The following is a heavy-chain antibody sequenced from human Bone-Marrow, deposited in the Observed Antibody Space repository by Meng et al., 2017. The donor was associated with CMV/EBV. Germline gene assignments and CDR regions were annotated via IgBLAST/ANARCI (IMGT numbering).Heavy chain of an antibody. Sequence: SVKVSCKASGGTFSSNAISWVRQAPGQGLEWMGGIIPIFGTANYAQKFQGRVTITTDESTSTAYMELSSRRSEDTAVFYYARRAIFYYYSGMDVWGQGTPVTVSS. CDR1: GGTFSSNA. CDR3: ARRAIFYYYSGMDV. J-gene: IGHJ6*02. V-gene: IGHV1-69*05. CDR2: IIPIFGTA. D-gene: IGHD2-21*01.